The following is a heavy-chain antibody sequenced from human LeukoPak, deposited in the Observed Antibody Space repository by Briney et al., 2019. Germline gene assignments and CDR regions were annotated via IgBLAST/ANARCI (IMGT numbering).Heavy chain of an antibody. Sequence: SETLSLTCTVSGGSISSGSYYWSWIRQPAGKGLEWIGRIYTSGSTNYNPSLKSRVTISVDTSKNQFSLKLSSVTAADTAVYYCARDLNWFDPWGQGTLVTVSS. V-gene: IGHV4-61*02. CDR1: GGSISSGSYY. J-gene: IGHJ5*02. CDR2: IYTSGST. CDR3: ARDLNWFDP.